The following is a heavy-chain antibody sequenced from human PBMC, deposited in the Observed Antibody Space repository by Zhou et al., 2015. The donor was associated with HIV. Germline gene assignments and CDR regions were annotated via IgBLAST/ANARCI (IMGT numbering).Heavy chain of an antibody. CDR2: IIPIFGTA. Sequence: QVQLVQSGAEVKKPGSSVKVSCKASGGTFSSYAISWVRQAPGQGLEWMGGIIPIFGTANYAQKFQGRVTITADESTSTAYMELSSLRSEDTAVYYCARRKGPMIAPLYYYGMDVWGQGTTVTVSS. V-gene: IGHV1-69*01. CDR3: ARRKGPMIAPLYYYGMDV. J-gene: IGHJ6*02. CDR1: GGTFSSYA. D-gene: IGHD3-22*01.